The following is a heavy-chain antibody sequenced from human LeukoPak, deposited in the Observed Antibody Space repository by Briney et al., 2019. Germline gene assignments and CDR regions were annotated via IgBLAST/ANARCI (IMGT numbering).Heavy chain of an antibody. CDR3: ARGRQELRYFDWLLSGNYMDV. D-gene: IGHD3-9*01. Sequence: GASVKVSCKASGGTFSSYAISWVRQAPGQGLEWMGGIIPIFGTANYAQKFQGRVTITADESTSTAYMELSSLRSEDTAVYYCARGRQELRYFDWLLSGNYMDVWGKGTTVTISS. V-gene: IGHV1-69*01. J-gene: IGHJ6*03. CDR2: IIPIFGTA. CDR1: GGTFSSYA.